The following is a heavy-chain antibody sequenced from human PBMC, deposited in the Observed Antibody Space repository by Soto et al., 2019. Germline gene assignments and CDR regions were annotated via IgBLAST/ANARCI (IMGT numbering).Heavy chain of an antibody. Sequence: SETLSLTCAVYGGSFSGYYWSWIRQPPGKGLEWIGEINHSGSTNYNPSLKSRVTISVDTSKNQFSLKLSSVTAADTAVYYCARSRVRPTAAGNYYYYGMDVWGQGTTVT. CDR1: GGSFSGYY. CDR2: INHSGST. D-gene: IGHD6-13*01. J-gene: IGHJ6*02. CDR3: ARSRVRPTAAGNYYYYGMDV. V-gene: IGHV4-34*01.